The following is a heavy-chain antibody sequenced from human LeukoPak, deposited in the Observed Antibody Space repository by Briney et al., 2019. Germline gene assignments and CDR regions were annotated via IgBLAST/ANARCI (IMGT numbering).Heavy chain of an antibody. V-gene: IGHV3-23*01. CDR1: GXTLSIYA. Sequence: PGGSLRLSWSASGXTLSIYAMGWVRQAPGKGLQWVAGISGSGRDTYSAESVKGRFTISRDNVSNTVSLQMNSLRVEDTATYYCVKEYTGSFYNFENWFDPWGQGTVVTVSP. D-gene: IGHD3-10*01. J-gene: IGHJ5*02. CDR2: ISGSGRDT. CDR3: VKEYTGSFYNFENWFDP.